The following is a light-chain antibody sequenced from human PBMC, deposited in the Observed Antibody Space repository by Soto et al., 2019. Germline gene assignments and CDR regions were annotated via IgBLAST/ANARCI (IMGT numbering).Light chain of an antibody. Sequence: EIVLTQSPGTLSLSPGERATLSCRASQSVSSSYLAWYQQKPGQAPRLLLHDASSRATGIPDRFSGSGSGTDLTLTISSLEPEDSAVYYCQQRNVWPPVTFGQGTRLEIK. CDR1: QSVSSSY. CDR2: DAS. J-gene: IGKJ5*01. V-gene: IGKV3D-20*02. CDR3: QQRNVWPPVT.